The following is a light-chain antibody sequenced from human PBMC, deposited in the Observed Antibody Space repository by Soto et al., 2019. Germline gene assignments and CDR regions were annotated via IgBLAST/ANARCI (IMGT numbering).Light chain of an antibody. Sequence: EIVLTQSPGTLSLSPGERATVSCRVSQSINSKSLVWYQRQFGQAPMLLIYNTSSRATGIPGRCSGSGSGTDFTLSISRLEPEDFAVYYCQHYGGSFIFGHGTKVDFK. CDR2: NTS. CDR3: QHYGGSFI. V-gene: IGKV3-20*01. J-gene: IGKJ3*01. CDR1: QSINSKS.